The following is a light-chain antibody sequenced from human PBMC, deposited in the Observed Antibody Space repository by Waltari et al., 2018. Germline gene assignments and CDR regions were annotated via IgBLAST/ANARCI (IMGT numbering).Light chain of an antibody. CDR2: SNN. Sequence: QSVLTQPPSTSGTPGQSVTISCSGSNSNTGSHTVNWYPQPPGTAPKPLIYSNNQRPSGVPDRFSGSKSGTSAALAISGLQSEDEADYYCASWDDSLNGGVFGGGTKLTVL. J-gene: IGLJ2*01. CDR1: NSNTGSHT. V-gene: IGLV1-44*01. CDR3: ASWDDSLNGGV.